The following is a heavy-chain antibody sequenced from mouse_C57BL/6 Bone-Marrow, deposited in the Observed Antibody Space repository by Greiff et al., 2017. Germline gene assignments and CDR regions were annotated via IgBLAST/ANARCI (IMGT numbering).Heavy chain of an antibody. CDR2: ISSGSSTI. Sequence: EVKLVESGGGLVKPGGSLKLSCAASGFTFSDYGMHWVRQAPEKGLEWVAYISSGSSTIYYADTVKGRFTISRDNAKNTLFLQMTSLRSEDTAMYDFARPGGYWNMDYWGQGTSVTVSS. CDR3: ARPGGYWNMDY. J-gene: IGHJ4*01. D-gene: IGHD2-3*01. V-gene: IGHV5-17*01. CDR1: GFTFSDYG.